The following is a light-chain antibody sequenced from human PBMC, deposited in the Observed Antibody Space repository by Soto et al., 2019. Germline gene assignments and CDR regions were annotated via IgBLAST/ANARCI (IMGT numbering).Light chain of an antibody. CDR1: QSISSW. CDR3: QQYNSYPWT. V-gene: IGKV1-5*03. Sequence: DIQMTQSPSTLSASVGDRVTITCRASQSISSWLAWYQQKPGKAPKLLIYKASSLESGVPSRFSGSGSGTEFILTISSLQPDDFATYYGQQYNSYPWTFGQGTKVEIK. CDR2: KAS. J-gene: IGKJ1*01.